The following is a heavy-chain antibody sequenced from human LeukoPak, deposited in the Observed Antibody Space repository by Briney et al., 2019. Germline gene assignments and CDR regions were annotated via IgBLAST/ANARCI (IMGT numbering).Heavy chain of an antibody. Sequence: ASVKVSCKASGYTVTGYYMHWVRQAPGQGLEWMGWINPNSGGTNYAQKFQGRVTMTRDTSISTAYMELSRLRSDDTAVYYCARDRPYYYDSSGYYSYYFDYWGQGTLVTVSS. CDR2: INPNSGGT. V-gene: IGHV1-2*02. CDR1: GYTVTGYY. D-gene: IGHD3-22*01. J-gene: IGHJ4*02. CDR3: ARDRPYYYDSSGYYSYYFDY.